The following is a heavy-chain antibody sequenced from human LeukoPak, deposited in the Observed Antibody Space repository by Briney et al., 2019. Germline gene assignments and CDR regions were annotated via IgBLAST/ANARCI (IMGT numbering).Heavy chain of an antibody. CDR3: ARGFDYGDYGRTHYYGMDV. Sequence: ASVKVSCKASGYTFTSYGISWVRQAPGQGLEWMGWISAYNGNTNYAQKLQGRVTITADESTSTAYMELSSLRSEDTAVYYCARGFDYGDYGRTHYYGMDVWGQGTTVTVSS. J-gene: IGHJ6*02. CDR2: ISAYNGNT. CDR1: GYTFTSYG. V-gene: IGHV1-18*01. D-gene: IGHD4-17*01.